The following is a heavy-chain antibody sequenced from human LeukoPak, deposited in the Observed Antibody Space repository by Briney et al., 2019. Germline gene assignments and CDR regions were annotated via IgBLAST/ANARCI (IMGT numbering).Heavy chain of an antibody. Sequence: SETLSLTCAVYGGSFSGYYWSWIRQPPGKGLEWIGYIYYSGSTNYNPSLKSRVTISVDTSKNQFSLKLSSVTAADTAVYYCARAGEGSWFDPWGQGTLVTVSS. J-gene: IGHJ5*02. CDR1: GGSFSGYY. D-gene: IGHD1-26*01. CDR2: IYYSGST. V-gene: IGHV4-59*01. CDR3: ARAGEGSWFDP.